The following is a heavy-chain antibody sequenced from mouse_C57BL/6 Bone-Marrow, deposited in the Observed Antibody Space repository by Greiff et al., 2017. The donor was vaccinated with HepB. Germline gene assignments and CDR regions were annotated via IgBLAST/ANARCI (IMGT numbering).Heavy chain of an antibody. D-gene: IGHD1-1*01. Sequence: VQLVESGAELARPGASVKLSCKASGYTFTSYGISWVKQRTGQGLEWIGEIYPRSGNTYYNEKFKGKATLTADKSSSTAYMELRSLTSEDSAVYFCARRDGDAMDYWGQGTSVTVSS. J-gene: IGHJ4*01. V-gene: IGHV1-81*01. CDR3: ARRDGDAMDY. CDR2: IYPRSGNT. CDR1: GYTFTSYG.